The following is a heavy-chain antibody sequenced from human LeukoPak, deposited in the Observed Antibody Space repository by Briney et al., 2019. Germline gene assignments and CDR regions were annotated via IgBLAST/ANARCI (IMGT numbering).Heavy chain of an antibody. V-gene: IGHV4-59*08. D-gene: IGHD3-10*01. CDR2: IYYSGST. Sequence: SETLSLTCAVSGGSISSYYWGWIRQPPGKGLEWIGYIYYSGSTNYNPSLTSRVTISVDTSKNQFSLKLSSVTAADTAVYYCARVTGGHFDYWGQGTLVTVSS. CDR1: GGSISSYY. CDR3: ARVTGGHFDY. J-gene: IGHJ4*02.